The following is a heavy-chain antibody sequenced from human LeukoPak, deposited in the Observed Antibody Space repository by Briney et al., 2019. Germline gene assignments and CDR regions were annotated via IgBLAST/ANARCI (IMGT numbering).Heavy chain of an antibody. J-gene: IGHJ4*02. CDR1: GGSISSSSYY. CDR2: IYYSGST. V-gene: IGHV4-39*07. D-gene: IGHD3-10*01. Sequence: SETLSLTCTVSGGSISSSSYYWGWIRQPPGKGLEWIGSIYYSGSTYYNPSLKSRVTISVDTSKNQFSLKLSSVTAADTAVYYCARDVGDGSGTFPFYWGQGTLVTVSS. CDR3: ARDVGDGSGTFPFY.